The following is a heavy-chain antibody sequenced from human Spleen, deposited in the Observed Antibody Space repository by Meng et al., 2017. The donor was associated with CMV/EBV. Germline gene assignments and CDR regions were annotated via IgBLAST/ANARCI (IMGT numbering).Heavy chain of an antibody. CDR3: ARVVEAHYYYYGMDV. Sequence: GESLKISCAASGFTFSDYYMNWVRQAPGKGLEWVSSISSSSSYIYYADSVKGRFTISRDNAKNSLYLQMNSLRAEDTAVYYCARVVEAHYYYYGMDVWGQGTTVTVSS. CDR2: ISSSSSYI. CDR1: GFTFSDYY. V-gene: IGHV3-21*01. J-gene: IGHJ6*02. D-gene: IGHD5-24*01.